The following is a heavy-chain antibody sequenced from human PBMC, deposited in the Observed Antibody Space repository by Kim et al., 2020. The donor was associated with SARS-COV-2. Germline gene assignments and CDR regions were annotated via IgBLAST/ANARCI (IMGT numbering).Heavy chain of an antibody. Sequence: GGSLRLSCAASGFTFSDYYMSWIRQAPGKGLEWVSYISSSGSTIYYADSVKGRFTISRDNAKNSLYLQMNSLRAEDTAVYYCARDYYDSSGYSPKLWYFDLWGRGTLVTVSS. CDR3: ARDYYDSSGYSPKLWYFDL. V-gene: IGHV3-11*04. CDR2: ISSSGSTI. CDR1: GFTFSDYY. J-gene: IGHJ2*01. D-gene: IGHD3-22*01.